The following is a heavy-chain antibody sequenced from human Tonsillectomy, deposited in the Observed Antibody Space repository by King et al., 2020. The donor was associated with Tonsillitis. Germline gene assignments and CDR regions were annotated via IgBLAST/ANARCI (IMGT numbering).Heavy chain of an antibody. CDR1: GFTFSSYE. J-gene: IGHJ5*02. CDR3: ARVGDSDSSGYYTS. V-gene: IGHV3-48*03. CDR2: ISVSGSTI. Sequence: VQLVESGGGLVQPGGSLRLSCAASGFTFSSYEMNWVRQAPGKGLEWISSISVSGSTIYYADSVKGRFTISRDNAKNSLYLQMNSLRAEDTAVYYCARVGDSDSSGYYTSWGQGTLVTVS. D-gene: IGHD3-22*01.